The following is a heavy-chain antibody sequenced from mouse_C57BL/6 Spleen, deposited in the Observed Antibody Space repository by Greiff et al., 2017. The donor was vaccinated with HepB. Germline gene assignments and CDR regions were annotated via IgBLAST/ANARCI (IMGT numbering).Heavy chain of an antibody. V-gene: IGHV14-1*01. Sequence: EVQLQQSGAELVRPGASVKLSCTASGFNIKDYYMHWVKQRPEQGLEWIGRIDPEDGDTEYAPKFQGKATMTADTSSNTAYLQLSSLTSEDTAVYYCTTSLYYDYGEAWFAYWGQGTLVTVSA. CDR1: GFNIKDYY. J-gene: IGHJ3*01. D-gene: IGHD2-4*01. CDR2: IDPEDGDT. CDR3: TTSLYYDYGEAWFAY.